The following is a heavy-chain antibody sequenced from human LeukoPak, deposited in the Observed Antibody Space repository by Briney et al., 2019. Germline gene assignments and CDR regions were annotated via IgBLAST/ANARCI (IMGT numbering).Heavy chain of an antibody. CDR2: IYYSGST. V-gene: IGHV4-39*01. D-gene: IGHD3-9*01. CDR3: ASLRLRYFVSY. J-gene: IGHJ4*02. CDR1: GGSISSSSYY. Sequence: SETLFLTCTVSGGSISSSSYYWGWIRQPPGKGLEWIGSIYYSGSTYYNPSLKSRVTISVDTTKNQFSLKLSSVTAADTAVYYCASLRLRYFVSYWGQGTLVTVSS.